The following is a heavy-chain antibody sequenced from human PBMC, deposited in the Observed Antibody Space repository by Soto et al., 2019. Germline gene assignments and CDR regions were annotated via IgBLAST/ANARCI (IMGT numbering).Heavy chain of an antibody. D-gene: IGHD4-17*01. CDR2: VSSSGSTI. Sequence: EVQLVESGGGLVQPGGSLRLSCAASGFTFSSYEMNWVRQAPGKGLEWVSYVSSSGSTIYYADSVKGRSTISRDNAKNSLYLQMNSLRAEDTAVYYCARIPDYGGCAYWGQGTLVTVSS. CDR3: ARIPDYGGCAY. V-gene: IGHV3-48*03. J-gene: IGHJ4*02. CDR1: GFTFSSYE.